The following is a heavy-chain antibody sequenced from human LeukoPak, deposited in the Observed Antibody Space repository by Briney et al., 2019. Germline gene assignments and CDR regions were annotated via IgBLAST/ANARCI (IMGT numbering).Heavy chain of an antibody. Sequence: GGSLRLSCAASGFTFSSYWMSWVRQAPGKGLEWVANIKQDGSEKYYVDSVKGRFTISRDNAKNSLYLQMDSLRAEDTAVYYCASCSGGSCYYDYWGQGTLVTVSS. D-gene: IGHD2-15*01. CDR1: GFTFSSYW. V-gene: IGHV3-7*01. CDR3: ASCSGGSCYYDY. J-gene: IGHJ4*02. CDR2: IKQDGSEK.